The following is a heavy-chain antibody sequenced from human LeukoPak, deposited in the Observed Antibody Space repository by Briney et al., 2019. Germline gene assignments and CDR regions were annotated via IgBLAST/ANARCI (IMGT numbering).Heavy chain of an antibody. CDR3: GRDLGGRGGA. D-gene: IGHD3-16*01. Sequence: LSGGSLRLSCAASGLTVSSTYMSWVRQTPGKGLEWVSVIYSGGSTYYADSVKGRFTISRDNSKNTLYLQMNSLRAEDTAVYYCGRDLGGRGGAWGQGILVTVSP. CDR1: GLTVSSTY. CDR2: IYSGGST. V-gene: IGHV3-66*01. J-gene: IGHJ5*02.